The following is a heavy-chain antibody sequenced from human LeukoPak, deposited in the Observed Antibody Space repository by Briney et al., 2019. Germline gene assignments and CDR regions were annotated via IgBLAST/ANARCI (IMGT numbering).Heavy chain of an antibody. D-gene: IGHD6-6*01. V-gene: IGHV3-53*01. CDR2: IYSGGST. J-gene: IGHJ4*02. CDR1: GFTVSSNY. Sequence: GGSLRLSCAASGFTVSSNYMSWVRQAPGKGLEWVSVIYSGGSTYYADSVKGRFTISRDTSKNTLSLQMNSLRAEDTAVYYCASLSLGHYWGQGTLVTVSS. CDR3: ASLSLGHY.